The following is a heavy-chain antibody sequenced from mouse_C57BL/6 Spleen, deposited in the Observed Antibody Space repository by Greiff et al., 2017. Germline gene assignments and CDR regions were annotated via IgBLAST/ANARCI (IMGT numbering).Heavy chain of an antibody. CDR3: ARSYGSSYFDY. Sequence: VQRVESGPELVKPGASVKISCKASGYAFSSSWMNWVKQRPGKGLEWIGRIYPGDGDTNYNGKFKGKATLTADKSSSTAYMQLSSLTSEDSAVYVCARSYGSSYFDYWGQGTTLTVSS. CDR2: IYPGDGDT. V-gene: IGHV1-82*01. D-gene: IGHD1-1*01. CDR1: GYAFSSSW. J-gene: IGHJ2*01.